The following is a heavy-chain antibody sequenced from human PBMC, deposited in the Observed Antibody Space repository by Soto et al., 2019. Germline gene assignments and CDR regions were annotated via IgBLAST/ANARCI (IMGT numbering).Heavy chain of an antibody. CDR3: ARDRYSSGWIDGY. D-gene: IGHD6-19*01. CDR1: GLTFSVSV. J-gene: IGHJ4*02. CDR2: VRTKINDYAT. V-gene: IGHV3-73*01. Sequence: PGGSLRLSCSVSGLTFSVSVIHWVRQPPGKGLEWVGRVRTKINDYATSYSESVKGRFTISRDDSKNTAWLQMNSLTTEDTAVYYCARDRYSSGWIDGYWGQGTLVTVS.